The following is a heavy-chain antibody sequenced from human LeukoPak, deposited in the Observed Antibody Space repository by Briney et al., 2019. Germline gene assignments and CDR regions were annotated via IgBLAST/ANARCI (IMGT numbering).Heavy chain of an antibody. CDR2: ISSSSSTI. CDR3: ARVEGSSIAAAGINWFDP. CDR1: GFTFSSYS. Sequence: GGSLRLSCAASGFTFSSYSMNWVRQAPGKGLEWVSYISSSSSTIYYADSVKGRFTISRDNAKNSLYLQMNSLRAEDTAVYYCARVEGSSIAAAGINWFDPWGQGTLVTVSS. D-gene: IGHD6-13*01. J-gene: IGHJ5*02. V-gene: IGHV3-48*01.